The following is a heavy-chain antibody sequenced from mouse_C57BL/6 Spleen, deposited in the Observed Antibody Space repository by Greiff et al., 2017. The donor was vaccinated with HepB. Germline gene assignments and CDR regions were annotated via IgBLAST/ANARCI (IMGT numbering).Heavy chain of an antibody. V-gene: IGHV5-12*01. CDR2: ISNGGGST. D-gene: IGHD1-2*01. J-gene: IGHJ4*01. CDR3: AADDGGDYYAMDY. CDR1: GFTFSDYY. Sequence: EVQVVESGGGLVQPGGSLKLSCAASGFTFSDYYMYWVRQTPEKRLEWVAYISNGGGSTYYPDTVKGRFTISRDNAKNTLYLQMSRLKSEDTAMYYCAADDGGDYYAMDYWGQGTSVTVSS.